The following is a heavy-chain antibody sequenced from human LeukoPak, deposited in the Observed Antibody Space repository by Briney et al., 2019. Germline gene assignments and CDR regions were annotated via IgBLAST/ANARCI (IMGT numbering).Heavy chain of an antibody. V-gene: IGHV4-30-2*01. CDR3: ARGVVLRYFDWLLNNWFDP. Sequence: KSSETLSLTCAVSGGSISSGGYSWSWIRQPPGKGLEWIGYIYHSGSTYYNPSLKSRVTISVDRSKNQFSLKLSSVTAADTAVYYCARGVVLRYFDWLLNNWFDPWGQGTLVTVSS. CDR1: GGSISSGGYS. J-gene: IGHJ5*02. D-gene: IGHD3-9*01. CDR2: IYHSGST.